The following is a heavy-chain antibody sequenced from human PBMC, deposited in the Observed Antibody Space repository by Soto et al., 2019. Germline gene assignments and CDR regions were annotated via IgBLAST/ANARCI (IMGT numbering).Heavy chain of an antibody. D-gene: IGHD2-2*01. V-gene: IGHV1-18*04. CDR1: GYTFTSYG. Sequence: QVQLVQSGAEVKKPGASVKVSCKASGYTFTSYGISWVRQAPGQGLEWMGWISAYNGNTNYAQKLQGRVTMTTDTSTSTVYMELRSLRSDETGVYYCARDWPLVVPAVSRRAFEPWGQGTLVTVSS. J-gene: IGHJ5*02. CDR3: ARDWPLVVPAVSRRAFEP. CDR2: ISAYNGNT.